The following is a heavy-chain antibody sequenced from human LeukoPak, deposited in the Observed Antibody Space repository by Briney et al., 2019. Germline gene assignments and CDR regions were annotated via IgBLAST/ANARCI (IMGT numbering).Heavy chain of an antibody. D-gene: IGHD3-22*01. CDR3: ARASGYYYNDAFDI. V-gene: IGHV3-30*04. CDR2: ISYDGSNK. CDR1: GFTFSSYA. J-gene: IGHJ3*02. Sequence: GRSLRLSCAASGFTFSSYAMHWVRQAPGKGLEWVAVISYDGSNKYYADSVKGRFTISRDNSKNTLYRQMNSLRAEDTAVYYCARASGYYYNDAFDIWGQGTMVTVSS.